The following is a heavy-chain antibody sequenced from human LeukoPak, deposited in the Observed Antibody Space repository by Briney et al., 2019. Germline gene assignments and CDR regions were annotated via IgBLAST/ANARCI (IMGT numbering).Heavy chain of an antibody. D-gene: IGHD2-15*01. Sequence: PSETLSLTCTVPGGSISSFYWSWVRQPPGKGLEWIAYISYSGSTNYNPSLKSRVTISIDTSKNQFSLKMISVTAADTAVYYCARDYGGSSDFDYWGQGTLVTVSS. CDR1: GGSISSFY. CDR2: ISYSGST. V-gene: IGHV4-59*12. CDR3: ARDYGGSSDFDY. J-gene: IGHJ4*02.